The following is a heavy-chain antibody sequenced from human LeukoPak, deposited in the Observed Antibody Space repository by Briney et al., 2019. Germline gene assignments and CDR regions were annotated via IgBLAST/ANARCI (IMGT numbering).Heavy chain of an antibody. D-gene: IGHD2-8*01. Sequence: GGSLRLSCAASGFTYSSYSMNWVRQAPGKGLEWVSSISSSSYIYYAASMKGRFTISRDNAKNSLYLQMNSLRAEDTAVYYCARDLSSVYATNWFDPWGQGTLVTVSS. CDR3: ARDLSSVYATNWFDP. V-gene: IGHV3-21*01. CDR2: ISSSSYI. J-gene: IGHJ5*02. CDR1: GFTYSSYS.